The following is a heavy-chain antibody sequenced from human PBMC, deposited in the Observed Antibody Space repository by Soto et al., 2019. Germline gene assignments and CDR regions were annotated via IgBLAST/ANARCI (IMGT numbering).Heavy chain of an antibody. V-gene: IGHV3-23*01. CDR3: AKDRRGRTDTPLGDFDY. D-gene: IGHD5-18*01. CDR2: ISGSGGST. J-gene: IGHJ4*02. Sequence: EVQLLESGGGLVQPGGSLRLSCAASGFTFSSYAMSWVRQAPGKGLEWVSTISGSGGSTYYADSVKGRFTVSRDNSKNTVYLQMNSLRAEDTAVYYCAKDRRGRTDTPLGDFDYWGQGTLVTVSS. CDR1: GFTFSSYA.